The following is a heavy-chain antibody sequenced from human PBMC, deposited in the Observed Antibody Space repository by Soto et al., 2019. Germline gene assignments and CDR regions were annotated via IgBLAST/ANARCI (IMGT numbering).Heavy chain of an antibody. D-gene: IGHD3-22*01. CDR1: GYTFTSYY. CDR3: AILYYYDSSGYQRTYNCFDP. V-gene: IGHV1-46*01. CDR2: INPSGGST. J-gene: IGHJ5*02. Sequence: ASVKVSCKASGYTFTSYYMHWVRQAPGQGLEWMGIINPSGGSTSYAQKFQGRVTMTRDTSTSTVYMELSSLRSEDTAVYYCAILYYYDSSGYQRTYNCFDPWGQGTLVTVSS.